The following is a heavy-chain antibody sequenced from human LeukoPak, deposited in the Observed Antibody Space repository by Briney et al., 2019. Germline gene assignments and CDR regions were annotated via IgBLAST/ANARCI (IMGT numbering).Heavy chain of an antibody. J-gene: IGHJ4*02. CDR1: GGSISSSSYY. D-gene: IGHD5-18*01. Sequence: PSETLSLTCTVSGGSISSSSYYCGWIRQPPGKGLEWIGSVYYSGSTHSNPSLKSGVTMSVDMSKNQFSLKLTSVTAADTAVYYCARGYTYGDYYFDYWGQGTLVTVSS. V-gene: IGHV4-39*07. CDR2: VYYSGST. CDR3: ARGYTYGDYYFDY.